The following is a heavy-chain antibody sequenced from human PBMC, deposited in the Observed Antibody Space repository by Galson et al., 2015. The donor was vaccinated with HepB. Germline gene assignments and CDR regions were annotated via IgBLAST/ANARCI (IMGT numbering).Heavy chain of an antibody. CDR1: GFTFSNAW. CDR3: ARDGGDQAYYYDSSGYLGAFDI. D-gene: IGHD3-22*01. Sequence: SLRLSCAASGFTFSNAWMSWVRQAPGKGLEWVANIKQDGSEKYYVDSVKGRFTISRDNAKNSLYLQMNSLRAEDTAVYYCARDGGDQAYYYDSSGYLGAFDIWGQGTMVTVSS. CDR2: IKQDGSEK. J-gene: IGHJ3*02. V-gene: IGHV3-7*03.